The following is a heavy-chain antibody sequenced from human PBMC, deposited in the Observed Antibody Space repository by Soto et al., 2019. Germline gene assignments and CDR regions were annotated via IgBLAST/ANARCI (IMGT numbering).Heavy chain of an antibody. V-gene: IGHV1-69*13. CDR1: GGTFSSYA. Sequence: SVKVSCKASGGTFSSYAISWVRQAPGQGLEWMGGIIPNFGTANYAQKFQGRVTITADESTSTAYMELSSLRSEDTAVYYCARDLDYRYGMDVWGQGTTVTVSS. CDR3: ARDLDYRYGMDV. CDR2: IIPNFGTA. J-gene: IGHJ6*02.